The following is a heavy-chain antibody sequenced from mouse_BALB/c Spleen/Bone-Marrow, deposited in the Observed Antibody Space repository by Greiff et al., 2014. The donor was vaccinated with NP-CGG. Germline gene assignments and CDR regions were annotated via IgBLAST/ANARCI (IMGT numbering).Heavy chain of an antibody. CDR2: IWTGGST. D-gene: IGHD3-1*01. V-gene: IGHV2-2*02. Sequence: VKLMESGPGLVQPSQSLSITCTVSGFSLTTYGVHWVRQSPGKGLEWLGVIWTGGSTDYNAAFISRLSISKDNSKSQVFFEMNSLQANDTAIYYCARNHRSYYFDYWGQGTTLTVSP. CDR3: ARNHRSYYFDY. CDR1: GFSLTTYG. J-gene: IGHJ2*01.